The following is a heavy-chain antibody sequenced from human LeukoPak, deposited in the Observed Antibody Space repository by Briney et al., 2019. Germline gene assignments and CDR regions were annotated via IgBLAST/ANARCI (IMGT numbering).Heavy chain of an antibody. V-gene: IGHV4-38-2*01. CDR3: AVGLHSGQFAFDI. J-gene: IGHJ3*02. Sequence: SETLSLTCAVSGYSISRGSYWGWIRQPPGKGLEWVGSVYHSGSAYYNPSLKSRVTISVDTSKNPFSLKLTSVTAADTAVYYCAVGLHSGQFAFDIWGQGTMVTVSS. CDR2: VYHSGSA. CDR1: GYSISRGSY. D-gene: IGHD5-24*01.